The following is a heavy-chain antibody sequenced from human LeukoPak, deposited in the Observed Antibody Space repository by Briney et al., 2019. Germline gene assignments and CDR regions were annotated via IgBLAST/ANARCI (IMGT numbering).Heavy chain of an antibody. CDR1: GGTFSGYY. V-gene: IGHV4-34*01. Sequence: SETLSLTCAVYGGTFSGYYWSWIRQPPGKRLEWVGESNDSGGTNYNPSLKSRVTISVDTSKNQFSLKLSSVTAADTAVYYCARRRHYGSWYDYWGQGTLVTVSS. D-gene: IGHD6-13*01. CDR3: ARRRHYGSWYDY. J-gene: IGHJ4*02. CDR2: SNDSGGT.